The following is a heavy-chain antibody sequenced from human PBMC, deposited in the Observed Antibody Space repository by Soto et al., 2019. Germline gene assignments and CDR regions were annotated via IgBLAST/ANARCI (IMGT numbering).Heavy chain of an antibody. V-gene: IGHV4-39*01. Sequence: TSETLSLTCLISGGSINSTTHYWGWIRQAPGKGLEWLGSIFYSGATYDNPSLKSRVRMSVDTSKNHFYLRLSAVTAADTAVYYCARQENWFDPWGQGTLVTVSS. CDR1: GGSINSTTHY. CDR2: IFYSGAT. J-gene: IGHJ5*02. CDR3: ARQENWFDP.